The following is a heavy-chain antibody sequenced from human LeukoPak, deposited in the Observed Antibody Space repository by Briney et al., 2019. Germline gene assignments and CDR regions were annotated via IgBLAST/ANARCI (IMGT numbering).Heavy chain of an antibody. CDR1: GGSISSYY. J-gene: IGHJ3*01. CDR2: IYYSGST. CDR3: ARVGGNYDFWT. D-gene: IGHD3-3*01. Sequence: PSETLSLTCTVSGGSISSYYWSWIRQPPGKGLEWIGYIYYSGSTNYNPSLKSRVTIPVDTSKNQFSLKLSSVTAADTAVYYCARVGGNYDFWTWGQGTMVTVSS. V-gene: IGHV4-59*01.